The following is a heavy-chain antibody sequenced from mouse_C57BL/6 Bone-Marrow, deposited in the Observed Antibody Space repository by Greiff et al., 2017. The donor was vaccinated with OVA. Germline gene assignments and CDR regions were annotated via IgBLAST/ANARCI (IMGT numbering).Heavy chain of an antibody. J-gene: IGHJ1*03. CDR2: IRSKSNNYAT. D-gene: IGHD2-3*01. CDR3: VRHDVYWYFDV. CDR1: GFSFNTYA. Sequence: EVQLQESGGGLVQPKGSLKLSCAASGFSFNTYAMNWVRQAPGKGLEWVARIRSKSNNYATYYADSVKDRFTISRDDSESMLYLQMNNLKTDDTAKYYCVRHDVYWYFDVWGTGTTVTVSS. V-gene: IGHV10-1*01.